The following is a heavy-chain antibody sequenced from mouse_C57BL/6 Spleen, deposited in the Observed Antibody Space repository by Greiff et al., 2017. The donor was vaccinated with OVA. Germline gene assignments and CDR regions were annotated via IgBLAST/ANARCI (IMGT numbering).Heavy chain of an antibody. CDR2: ISSGSSTI. V-gene: IGHV5-17*01. CDR1: GFTFSDYG. D-gene: IGHD2-5*01. CDR3: DRYSNSWYFHG. J-gene: IGHJ1*03. Sequence: DVMLVESGGCLVKPGGSLKLSCAASGFTFSDYGMHWVRQAPEKGLEWVAYISSGSSTIYYADTVKGRFTISRDNAKNTLFLQMTSLRSEDTAMYYCDRYSNSWYFHGWGTGPPVTVSS.